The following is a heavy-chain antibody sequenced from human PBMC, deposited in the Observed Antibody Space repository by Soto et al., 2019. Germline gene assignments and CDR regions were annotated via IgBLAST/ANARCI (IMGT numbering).Heavy chain of an antibody. J-gene: IGHJ4*02. Sequence: EMQLVESGGGLVQPGRSLRLSCAASGFNFGDYHMHWVRQAPGKGLEWVSSISWNSGNIGYGDSVKGRFTISRNNAKNSLYLQMNSMRREDTASYYYEKGSLFGVSIPHFDYWGQGTLVTVSS. CDR2: ISWNSGNI. D-gene: IGHD2-8*01. CDR1: GFNFGDYH. CDR3: EKGSLFGVSIPHFDY. V-gene: IGHV3-9*01.